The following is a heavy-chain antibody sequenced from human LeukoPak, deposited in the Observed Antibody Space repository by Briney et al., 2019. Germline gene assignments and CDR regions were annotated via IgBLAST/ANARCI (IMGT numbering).Heavy chain of an antibody. CDR2: IKQEGSEK. D-gene: IGHD3-22*01. J-gene: IGHJ4*02. CDR1: GFIFSSYW. CDR3: ARGSYYDSSGSFYFDY. V-gene: IGHV3-7*03. Sequence: GGSLRLSCAASGFIFSSYWMNRVRQAPGKGLEWVANIKQEGSEKYYVDSVKGRFTISRDNSKNTLYEQVNSLGTEDTAAYYCARGSYYDSSGSFYFDYWGQGTLVTVSS.